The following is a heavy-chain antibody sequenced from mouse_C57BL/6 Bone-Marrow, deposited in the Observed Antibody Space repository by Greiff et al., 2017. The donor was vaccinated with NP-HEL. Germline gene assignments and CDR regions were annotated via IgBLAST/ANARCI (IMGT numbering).Heavy chain of an antibody. CDR1: GFTFSSYA. CDR3: ARGGVYYDYDEGYYYAMDY. CDR2: ISDGGSYT. J-gene: IGHJ4*01. D-gene: IGHD2-4*01. V-gene: IGHV5-4*03. Sequence: EVMLVESGGGLVKPGGSLKLSCAASGFTFSSYAMSWVRQTPEKRLEWVATISDGGSYTYYPDNVKGRFTISRDNAKNHRYLQMSHLKSEDTAMYYCARGGVYYDYDEGYYYAMDYWGQGTSVTVSS.